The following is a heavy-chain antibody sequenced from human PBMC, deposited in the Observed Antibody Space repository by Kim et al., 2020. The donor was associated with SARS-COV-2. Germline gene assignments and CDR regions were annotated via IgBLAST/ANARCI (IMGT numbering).Heavy chain of an antibody. V-gene: IGHV4-34*01. D-gene: IGHD3-10*01. CDR3: ARAPGARARNNWFDP. Sequence: SETLSLTCAVYGGSFSGYYWSWIRQPPGKGLEWIGEINHSGSTNYNPSLKSRVTISVDTSKNQFSLKLSSVTAADTAVYYCARAPGARARNNWFDPLGPGNPGHRLL. CDR1: GGSFSGYY. CDR2: INHSGST. J-gene: IGHJ5*02.